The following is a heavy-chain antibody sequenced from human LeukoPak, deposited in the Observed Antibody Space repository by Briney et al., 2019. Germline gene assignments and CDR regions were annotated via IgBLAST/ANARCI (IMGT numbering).Heavy chain of an antibody. J-gene: IGHJ4*02. CDR2: INHSGST. CDR3: AGNKGRERKSRACFDN. Sequence: SETLSLTCAVYGGSFSGYYWSWIRQPPGKGLEWIGEINHSGSTNYNPSLKSRVTISVDTSKNQFSLKLSSVTAAYTAVYYCAGNKGRERKSRACFDNWAREPWSPSPQ. D-gene: IGHD1-1*01. V-gene: IGHV4-34*01. CDR1: GGSFSGYY.